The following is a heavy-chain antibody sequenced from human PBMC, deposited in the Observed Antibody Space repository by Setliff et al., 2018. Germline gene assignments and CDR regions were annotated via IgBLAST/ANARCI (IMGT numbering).Heavy chain of an antibody. V-gene: IGHV1-2*06. CDR2: INPSSGAT. CDR3: ARGGSSIWLHPDVYYYYGMDV. J-gene: IGHJ6*02. CDR1: GYTFTGYY. D-gene: IGHD6-13*01. Sequence: ASVKVSCKASGYTFTGYYMYWVRQAPGQGLEWMGRINPSSGATIYAQKFQGRVTMTSDTSISTAYMELSRLTSDDTAVYYCARGGSSIWLHPDVYYYYGMDVWGQGTTVTVSS.